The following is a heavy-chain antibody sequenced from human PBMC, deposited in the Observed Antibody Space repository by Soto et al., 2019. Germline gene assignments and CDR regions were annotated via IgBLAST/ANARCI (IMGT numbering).Heavy chain of an antibody. CDR1: GFTFSSYA. CDR3: VKDPGYCSGGSCYVLYFDY. V-gene: IGHV3-64D*06. CDR2: ISSNGGST. J-gene: IGHJ4*02. Sequence: EVQLVESGGGLVQPGGSLRLSCSASGFTFSSYAMHWVRQAPGKGLEYVSAISSNGGSTYYADSVKGRFTISRDNSKNTLYLQMSSLRAEDTAVYYCVKDPGYCSGGSCYVLYFDYWGQGTLVTVSS. D-gene: IGHD2-15*01.